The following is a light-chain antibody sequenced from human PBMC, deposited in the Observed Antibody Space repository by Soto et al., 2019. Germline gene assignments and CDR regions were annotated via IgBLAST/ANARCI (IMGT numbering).Light chain of an antibody. J-gene: IGKJ4*01. V-gene: IGKV1-9*01. CDR1: QTISSY. CDR2: AAS. CDR3: QQLSRYPLT. Sequence: DIQMTQSPASLSASVGDRVTITCRASQTISSYLNWYQKKPGKAPTLLIYAASTLQSGVPSRFSGSGSETEFSLTIRALQPEDFATYYCQQLSRYPLTFGGGTKVDIK.